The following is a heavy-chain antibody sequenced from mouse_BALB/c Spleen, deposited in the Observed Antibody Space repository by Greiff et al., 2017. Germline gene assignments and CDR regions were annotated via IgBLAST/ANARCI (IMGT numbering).Heavy chain of an antibody. V-gene: IGHV1-54*01. CDR3: ARVYYGNHRAMDY. CDR2: INPGSGGT. CDR1: GYAFTNYL. Sequence: VQLQQSGAELVRPGTSVKVSCKASGYAFTNYLIEWVKQRPGQGLEWIGVINPGSGGTNYNEKFKGKATLTADKSSSTAYMQLSSLTSDDSAVYFCARVYYGNHRAMDYWGQGTSVTVSS. D-gene: IGHD2-1*01. J-gene: IGHJ4*01.